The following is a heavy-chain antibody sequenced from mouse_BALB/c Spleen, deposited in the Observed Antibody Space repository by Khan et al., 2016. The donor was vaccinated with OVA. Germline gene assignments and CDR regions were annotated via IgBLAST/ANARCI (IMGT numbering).Heavy chain of an antibody. V-gene: IGHV1-4*01. CDR1: GYTFTTYT. D-gene: IGHD2-14*01. J-gene: IGHJ3*01. CDR3: AREGAYYRSDGWFAY. CDR2: IIPTNDYT. Sequence: QVQLQQSGAELARPGASVKMSCKASGYTFTTYTIHWVKQRPGQGLEWIGYIIPTNDYTNYNQKFKDRATLTADKSSSTAYMQLSSLTSEDSALYYCAREGAYYRSDGWFAYWGHGTLVTVSA.